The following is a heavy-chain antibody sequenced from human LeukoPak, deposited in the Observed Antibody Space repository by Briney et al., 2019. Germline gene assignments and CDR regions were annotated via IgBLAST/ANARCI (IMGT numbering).Heavy chain of an antibody. CDR2: ISYDGSNK. CDR1: GFTFSSYA. J-gene: IGHJ6*02. CDR3: ARGEWSDSSGYYYYYGMDV. D-gene: IGHD3-22*01. Sequence: PGRSLRLPCAASGFTFSSYAMHWVRQAPGKGLEWVAVISYDGSNKYYADSVKGRFTISRDNSKNTLYLQMNSLRAEDTAVYYCARGEWSDSSGYYYYYGMDVWGQGTTVTVSS. V-gene: IGHV3-30-3*01.